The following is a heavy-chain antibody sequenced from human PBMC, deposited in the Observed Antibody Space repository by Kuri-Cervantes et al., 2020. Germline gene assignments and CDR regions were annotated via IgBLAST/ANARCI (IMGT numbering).Heavy chain of an antibody. Sequence: GESLKISCEGSGYSFTSYWIGWVRQMPGKGLEWIRIIYPGDYDTRYNASFQGHVTISADKSIITDYRQWSNLKALDTSMYDCARRAYDSSGYYYWDYWGQGTLVTVSS. CDR3: ARRAYDSSGYYYWDY. D-gene: IGHD3-22*01. J-gene: IGHJ4*02. V-gene: IGHV5-51*01. CDR2: IYPGDYDT. CDR1: GYSFTSYW.